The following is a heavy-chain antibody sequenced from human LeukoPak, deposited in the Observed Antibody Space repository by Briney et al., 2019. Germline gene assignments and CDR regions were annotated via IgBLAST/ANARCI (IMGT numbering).Heavy chain of an antibody. V-gene: IGHV3-48*02. J-gene: IGHJ4*02. D-gene: IGHD5-24*01. Sequence: GGSLRLSCAASGFTFTSYSMNWVRQAPGKGLEWVSYISSSSSTIYYADSVKGRFTISRDNAKNSLYLQMNSLRDEDTAVYYCARASFQRWLQLGGDWGQGALVTVSS. CDR2: ISSSSSTI. CDR1: GFTFTSYS. CDR3: ARASFQRWLQLGGD.